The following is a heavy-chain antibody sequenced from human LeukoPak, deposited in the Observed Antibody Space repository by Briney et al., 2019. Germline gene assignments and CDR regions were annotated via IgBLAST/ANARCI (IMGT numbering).Heavy chain of an antibody. CDR2: ISSSSSYI. Sequence: GGSLRLSCAASGFTFSSYSMNWVRQAPGKGLEWVSSISSSSSYIYYADSVKGRFTIPRDNAKNSLYLQMNSLRAEDTAVYYCARESPSWSVDYWGQGTLVTVSS. J-gene: IGHJ4*02. V-gene: IGHV3-21*01. CDR1: GFTFSSYS. CDR3: ARESPSWSVDY. D-gene: IGHD2-2*01.